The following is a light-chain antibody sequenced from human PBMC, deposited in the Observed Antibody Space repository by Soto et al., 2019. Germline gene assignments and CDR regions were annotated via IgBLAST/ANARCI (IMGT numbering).Light chain of an antibody. CDR3: QQYGSSPPWT. CDR2: GAS. CDR1: QSVSSSY. V-gene: IGKV3-20*01. Sequence: EIVLTQSPGTLSLSPGDRATLSCGASQSVSSSYLAWYQQKPGQAPRLLIYGASSRATGIPDRFSGSGSGTDFTLTISRLEPEDFAVYYCQQYGSSPPWTFGQGTKVDIK. J-gene: IGKJ1*01.